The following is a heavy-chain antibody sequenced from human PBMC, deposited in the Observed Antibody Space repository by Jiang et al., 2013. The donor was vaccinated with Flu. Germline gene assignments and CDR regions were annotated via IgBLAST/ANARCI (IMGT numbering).Heavy chain of an antibody. CDR3: ARRLTDTRGNSFD. V-gene: IGHV1-3*01. J-gene: IGHJ3*02. CDR1: GYTFTHCA. CDR2: IHPGNGDT. D-gene: IGHD1-26*01. Sequence: GAEVKKPGASAKLSCKASGYTFTHCAVHWVRQAPGQRLEWMGWIHPGNGDTQSPQKFQGRVTISRDTSASTAYMELTGLTSEDTAVYYCARRLTDTRGNSFDIGAKGQRSPSLQ.